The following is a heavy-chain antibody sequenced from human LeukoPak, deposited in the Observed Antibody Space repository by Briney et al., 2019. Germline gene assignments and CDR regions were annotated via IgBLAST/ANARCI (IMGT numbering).Heavy chain of an antibody. CDR2: ISASGDNT. Sequence: GGSLRLSCAASGYTFSSYALNWVRQAPGKGLEWVSGISASGDNTYNADSVKGRFTISRENSKNTLYLQMNSLRVEDTAVYYCAKARPDYGKPFDLWGQGTLVTVSS. CDR1: GYTFSSYA. V-gene: IGHV3-23*01. J-gene: IGHJ4*02. D-gene: IGHD4-17*01. CDR3: AKARPDYGKPFDL.